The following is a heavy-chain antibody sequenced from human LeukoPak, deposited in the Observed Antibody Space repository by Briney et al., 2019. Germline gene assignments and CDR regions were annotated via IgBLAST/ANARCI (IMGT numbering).Heavy chain of an antibody. J-gene: IGHJ6*03. CDR3: ASGYSSSWNYYYYYMDV. Sequence: PGGSLRLSCAASGFTFSSYSMNWVRQAPGKGLEWVSSISSSSSYIYYADSVKGRFTISRDNAKNSLYLQMNSLRAEDTAVYYCASGYSSSWNYYYYYMDVWGKGTTVTISS. CDR2: ISSSSSYI. D-gene: IGHD6-13*01. CDR1: GFTFSSYS. V-gene: IGHV3-21*01.